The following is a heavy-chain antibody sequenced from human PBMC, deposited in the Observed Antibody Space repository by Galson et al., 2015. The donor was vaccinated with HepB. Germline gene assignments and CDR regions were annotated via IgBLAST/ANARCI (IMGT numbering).Heavy chain of an antibody. J-gene: IGHJ4*02. D-gene: IGHD1-26*01. CDR2: IYSGGST. CDR3: ARDSYGSYFLDY. Sequence: SLRLSCAASGFTVSSNYMNWVRQAPGKGLEWVSVIYSGGSTYYADSVKGRFTISRDNSKNTLYLQMNNLRAEDTAVYYCARDSYGSYFLDYWGQGTLVTVSS. V-gene: IGHV3-53*01. CDR1: GFTVSSNY.